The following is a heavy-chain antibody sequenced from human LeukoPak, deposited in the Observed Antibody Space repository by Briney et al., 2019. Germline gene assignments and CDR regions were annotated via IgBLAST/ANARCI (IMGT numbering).Heavy chain of an antibody. V-gene: IGHV3-30*02. Sequence: GGPLRLSCAASGFTFSSYGMHWVRQAPGRGLEWVAFIRYDGSNKYYADSVKGRFTISRDNSKNTLYLQMNSLRAEDTAVYYCAKDRGYYYDSSGCIDYWGQGTLVTVSS. D-gene: IGHD3-22*01. CDR3: AKDRGYYYDSSGCIDY. J-gene: IGHJ4*02. CDR2: IRYDGSNK. CDR1: GFTFSSYG.